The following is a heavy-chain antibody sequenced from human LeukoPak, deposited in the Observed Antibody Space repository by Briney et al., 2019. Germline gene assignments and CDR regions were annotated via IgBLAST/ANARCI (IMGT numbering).Heavy chain of an antibody. CDR2: IYYSGST. V-gene: IGHV4-59*08. J-gene: IGHJ1*01. CDR3: ARTQGYDSSGYRPAEYFQR. D-gene: IGHD3-22*01. Sequence: SETLSLTCTVSGGSISSYYWSWIRQPPGKGLEWIGYIYYSGSTNYNPSLKSRVTISVDTSKNQFSLKLSSVTAADTAVYYCARTQGYDSSGYRPAEYFQRWGQGTLVTVSS. CDR1: GGSISSYY.